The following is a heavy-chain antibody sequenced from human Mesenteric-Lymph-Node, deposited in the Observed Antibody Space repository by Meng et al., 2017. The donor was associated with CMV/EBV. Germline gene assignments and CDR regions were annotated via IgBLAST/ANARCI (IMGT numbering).Heavy chain of an antibody. CDR2: INPSGGST. CDR1: GYTFTSYY. J-gene: IGHJ6*02. Sequence: ASVKVSCKASGYTFTSYYMHWVRQAPGQGLEWMGIINPSGGSTSYAQKFQGRVTMTRDTSTSTVYMELSSLRSEDTAVYYCARDSEAADCSTTSCYRNGMDVWGQGTTVTVSS. CDR3: ARDSEAADCSTTSCYRNGMDV. D-gene: IGHD2-2*01. V-gene: IGHV1-46*01.